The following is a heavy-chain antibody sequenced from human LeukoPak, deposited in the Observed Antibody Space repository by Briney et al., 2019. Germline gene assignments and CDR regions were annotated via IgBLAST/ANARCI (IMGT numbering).Heavy chain of an antibody. Sequence: GGSLRLSCAASGFTFSAYWTHWAPQPPGKGLVWVSRVKYDVLTTTYADSGKGRFTISRDNAKNILYLQMNSLRVEDTAVYYCARDLDWLLFDYWGQGTLVTVSS. CDR2: VKYDVLTT. V-gene: IGHV3-74*01. J-gene: IGHJ4*02. CDR3: ARDLDWLLFDY. D-gene: IGHD3-9*01. CDR1: GFTFSAYW.